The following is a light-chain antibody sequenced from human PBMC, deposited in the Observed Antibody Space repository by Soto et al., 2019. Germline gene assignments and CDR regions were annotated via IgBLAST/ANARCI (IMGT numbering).Light chain of an antibody. CDR3: QQRTNWQELT. J-gene: IGKJ4*01. Sequence: EIVMTQSPATLSVSPGERATLSCRASQSISSYLAWYQQKPGQAPRLLIYDASNRATGIPARFSGSGSGTDFTLTISSLEPEDFVVYYCQQRTNWQELTFGGGTKVEIK. CDR2: DAS. CDR1: QSISSY. V-gene: IGKV3-11*01.